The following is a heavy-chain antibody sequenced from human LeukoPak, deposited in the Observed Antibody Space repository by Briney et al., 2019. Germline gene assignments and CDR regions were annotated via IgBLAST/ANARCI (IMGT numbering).Heavy chain of an antibody. V-gene: IGHV3-11*04. CDR1: GFTFSDYY. J-gene: IGHJ3*01. D-gene: IGHD5-24*01. Sequence: GGSLRLSCAASGFTFSDYYMSWVRQAPGKGLEWLSQISYSVNTINYLDSLRGRFSVSRDNSKNSLYLRMNSLGVDDTAMYYCVRDQPLWGPEKDGFDFWGRGKKVTVSS. CDR3: VRDQPLWGPEKDGFDF. CDR2: ISYSVNTI.